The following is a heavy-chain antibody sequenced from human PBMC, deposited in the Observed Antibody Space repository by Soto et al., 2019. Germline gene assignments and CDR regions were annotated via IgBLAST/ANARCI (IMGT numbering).Heavy chain of an antibody. CDR3: ATPTNTPYSSSSRSYYFDY. D-gene: IGHD6-13*01. J-gene: IGHJ4*02. Sequence: ASVKVSCKVSGYTLTELSMHWVRQAPGKGLEWMGGFDPEDGETIYAQKFQGRVTMTEDTSTDTAYRELSSLRSEDTAVYYCATPTNTPYSSSSRSYYFDYWGEGTLVTDSS. V-gene: IGHV1-24*01. CDR1: GYTLTELS. CDR2: FDPEDGET.